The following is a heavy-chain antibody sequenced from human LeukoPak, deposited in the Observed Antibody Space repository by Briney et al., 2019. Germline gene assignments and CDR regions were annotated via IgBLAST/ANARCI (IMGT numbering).Heavy chain of an antibody. CDR3: ATPRAAASYNYYYYYMDV. Sequence: ASVKVSCKASGYTFTSYDINWVRQATGQGLEWMGWMNPNSGNTGYAQKFQGRVTITADESTSTAYMELSSLRSEDTAVYYCATPRAAASYNYYYYYMDVWGKGTTVTVSS. D-gene: IGHD6-13*01. CDR1: GYTFTSYD. CDR2: MNPNSGNT. V-gene: IGHV1-8*01. J-gene: IGHJ6*03.